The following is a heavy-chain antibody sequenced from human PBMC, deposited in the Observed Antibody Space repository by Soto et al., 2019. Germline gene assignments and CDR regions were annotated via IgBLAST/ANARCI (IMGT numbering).Heavy chain of an antibody. CDR1: GFTFSRHA. V-gene: IGHV3-23*01. CDR3: AKVSSSWYAGFFDL. CDR2: LSDSGGSI. J-gene: IGHJ4*02. D-gene: IGHD6-13*01. Sequence: EVQLLESGGGLVQPGGSLRLSCTASGFTFSRHAMTWVLQAPGKGLEWVSGLSDSGGSIYYADSVKGRFTISRDNSMNTLYLQMNTLRAEDTAIYYCAKVSSSWYAGFFDLWGQGTLVTVSS.